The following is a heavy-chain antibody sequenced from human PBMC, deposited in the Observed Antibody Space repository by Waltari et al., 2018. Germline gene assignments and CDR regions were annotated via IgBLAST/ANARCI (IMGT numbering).Heavy chain of an antibody. V-gene: IGHV4-39*07. CDR3: ARFGDSSGYYPADY. CDR1: GGSISSSSYY. CDR2: IYYSGST. D-gene: IGHD3-22*01. Sequence: QLQLQESGPGLVKPSETLSLTCTVSGGSISSSSYYWGWIRQPPGKGLEWIGSIYYSGSTYYNPSRKRRVTISVDTSKNQFSLKLSSVTAADTAVYYCARFGDSSGYYPADYWGQGTLVTVSS. J-gene: IGHJ4*02.